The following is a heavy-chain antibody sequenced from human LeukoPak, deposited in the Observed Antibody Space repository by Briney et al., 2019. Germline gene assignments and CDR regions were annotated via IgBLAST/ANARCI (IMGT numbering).Heavy chain of an antibody. D-gene: IGHD6-13*01. CDR2: IRQDGSEK. J-gene: IGHJ4*02. CDR3: AKFPGSSSLDY. V-gene: IGHV3-7*01. CDR1: GFTFSMYW. Sequence: GGSLRLSCAASGFTFSMYWMNWVRQAPGKGLEWVANIRQDGSEKYYADSVKGRFTISRDNSKNTLYLQMNSLRAEDTAVYYCAKFPGSSSLDYWGQGTLVTVSS.